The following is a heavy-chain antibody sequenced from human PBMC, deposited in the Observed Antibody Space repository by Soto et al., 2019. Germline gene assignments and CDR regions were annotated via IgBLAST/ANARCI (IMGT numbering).Heavy chain of an antibody. D-gene: IGHD4-17*01. Sequence: SETXSLTCTVSVFSISSSPYYWCWIRQPPGKELEWIGSIYYSGTTFYNPSLKSRVTISVDTSKNKFSLNLNSVTAADTAVYYCARTRYGDYVENWFDTWGQGTLVTVSS. V-gene: IGHV4-39*01. CDR2: IYYSGTT. J-gene: IGHJ5*02. CDR1: VFSISSSPYY. CDR3: ARTRYGDYVENWFDT.